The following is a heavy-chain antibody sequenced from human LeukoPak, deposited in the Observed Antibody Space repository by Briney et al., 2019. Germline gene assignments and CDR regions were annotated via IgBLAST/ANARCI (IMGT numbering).Heavy chain of an antibody. CDR3: AREERGLAIDY. CDR1: GFIFSNYA. Sequence: PGGSLRLSRAASGFIFSNYAMHWVRQAPGKGLEYVSAISSSGDNTYYANSVKGRFTISRDNSKNTLFLQMGSLRAEDMAVYYCAREERGLAIDYWGQGTLVTVSS. CDR2: ISSSGDNT. V-gene: IGHV3-64*01. D-gene: IGHD5-12*01. J-gene: IGHJ4*02.